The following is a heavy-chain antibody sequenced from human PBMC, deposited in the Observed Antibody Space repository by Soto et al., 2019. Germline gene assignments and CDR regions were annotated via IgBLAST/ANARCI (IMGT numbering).Heavy chain of an antibody. V-gene: IGHV4-34*01. Sequence: SETLSLTCAVYGGSFSGYYWIWIRQPPGKGLEWIGEINHSGSTNYNPSLKSRVTISVDTSKNQFSLKLSSVTAADTAVYYCARGRVGYYDFWSGYQNPDYYYYYGMDVWGQGTTVTVSS. D-gene: IGHD3-3*01. CDR3: ARGRVGYYDFWSGYQNPDYYYYYGMDV. CDR1: GGSFSGYY. J-gene: IGHJ6*02. CDR2: INHSGST.